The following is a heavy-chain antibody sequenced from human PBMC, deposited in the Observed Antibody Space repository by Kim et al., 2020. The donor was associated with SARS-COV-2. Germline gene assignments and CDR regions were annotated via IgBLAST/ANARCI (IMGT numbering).Heavy chain of an antibody. V-gene: IGHV4-31*02. CDR3: ARGSYVLRFLEWLPRYYFDY. J-gene: IGHJ4*02. D-gene: IGHD3-3*01. Sequence: RVTLSVDTSKNQFSLKLSSVTAADTAVYYCARGSYVLRFLEWLPRYYFDYWGQGTLVTVSS.